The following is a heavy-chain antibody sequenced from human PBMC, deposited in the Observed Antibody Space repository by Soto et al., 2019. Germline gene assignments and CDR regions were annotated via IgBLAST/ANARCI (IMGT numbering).Heavy chain of an antibody. Sequence: QVHLVQSGAEVKKPGSSVKVSCKTSGGSFSKYSISWLRQAPGQGLEWMGGIIPISVTTHYAQRFQGRVTITADDLTTTSYMEVSSLKFEDTAVYYCAASRWLQLWTADFWGQGTRVTVSS. CDR1: GGSFSKYS. CDR2: IIPISVTT. J-gene: IGHJ4*02. V-gene: IGHV1-69*01. CDR3: AASRWLQLWTADF. D-gene: IGHD5-12*01.